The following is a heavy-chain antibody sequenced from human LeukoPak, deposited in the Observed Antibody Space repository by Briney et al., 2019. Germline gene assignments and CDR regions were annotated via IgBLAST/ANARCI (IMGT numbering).Heavy chain of an antibody. V-gene: IGHV4-61*02. Sequence: SQTLSLTCTVSGGSITFGSYYWTWIRQPAGKGLEWIGRIYTSGRTFYNPFLKSRVTISMDTSMNQFSLRLDSVTAADTAVYYCARARVIPASFDDWGQGTLVTVSS. CDR1: GGSITFGSYY. D-gene: IGHD3-16*02. CDR2: IYTSGRT. J-gene: IGHJ4*02. CDR3: ARARVIPASFDD.